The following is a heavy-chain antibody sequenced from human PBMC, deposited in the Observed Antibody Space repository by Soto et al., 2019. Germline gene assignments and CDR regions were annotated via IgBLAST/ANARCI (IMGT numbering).Heavy chain of an antibody. Sequence: SETLSLTCVVSGGSFSTYYYRWIRQSPGKGLEWIGEINHNGNNNYSPSLKSRVTMSLDTSKNQFSLKLTSVTAADTAVYYCARGGSNDWQVAFDIWGQGTMVTVSS. CDR3: ARGGSNDWQVAFDI. CDR2: INHNGNN. V-gene: IGHV4-34*01. CDR1: GGSFSTYY. J-gene: IGHJ3*02. D-gene: IGHD3-9*01.